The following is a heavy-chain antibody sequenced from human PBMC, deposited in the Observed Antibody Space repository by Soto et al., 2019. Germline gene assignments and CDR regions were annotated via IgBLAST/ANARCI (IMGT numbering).Heavy chain of an antibody. CDR2: IYYSGST. V-gene: IGHV4-59*01. D-gene: IGHD3-22*01. Sequence: SETLSLTCNVSGGSISSYYWSWIRQPPGKGLEWIGYIYYSGSTNYNPSLKSRVTISVDTSKNQFALKLSSVTAADTAVYYCGRGGRITMMRDASEIWRQGTIVIGSS. CDR3: GRGGRITMMRDASEI. CDR1: GGSISSYY. J-gene: IGHJ3*02.